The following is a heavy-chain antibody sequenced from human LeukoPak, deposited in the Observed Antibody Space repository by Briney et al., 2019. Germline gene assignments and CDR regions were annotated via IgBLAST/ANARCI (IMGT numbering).Heavy chain of an antibody. Sequence: SVKVSCKASGYTFTSYGISWVRQAPGHGLEWMGWISAYNGNTNYAQKLQGRVTMTTDTSTSTAYMELRSLRSDGTAVYYCARVSLSSSWKNWFDPWGQGTLVTVSS. CDR3: ARVSLSSSWKNWFDP. CDR2: ISAYNGNT. D-gene: IGHD6-13*01. J-gene: IGHJ5*02. CDR1: GYTFTSYG. V-gene: IGHV1-18*01.